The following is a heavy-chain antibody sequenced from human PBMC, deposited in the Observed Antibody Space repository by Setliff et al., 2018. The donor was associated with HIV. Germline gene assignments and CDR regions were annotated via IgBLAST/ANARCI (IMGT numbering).Heavy chain of an antibody. V-gene: IGHV4-34*01. CDR1: GGSFSAYH. J-gene: IGHJ4*02. D-gene: IGHD6-19*01. CDR2: INHSGST. CDR3: AREVGHRSGYYRGSFDY. Sequence: SETLSLTCAVYGGSFSAYHWSWIRQTPGKGLEWLGEINHSGSTAYNLALESRVSMSIGTSKNQFSLKLTSVTAADTAIYYCAREVGHRSGYYRGSFDYWGQGTLVTVSS.